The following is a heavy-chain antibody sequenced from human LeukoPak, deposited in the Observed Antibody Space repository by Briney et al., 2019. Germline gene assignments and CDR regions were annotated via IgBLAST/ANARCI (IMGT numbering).Heavy chain of an antibody. J-gene: IGHJ4*02. CDR3: ARLVVSSWYHEVLLGRDY. CDR2: FYYSGST. V-gene: IGHV4-39*01. Sequence: SETLSLTCTVPGGSISSRPYCWGWIRQPPGKGLEWLGNFYYSGSTYYKPSLKSRVTISVDTSKNQISLKLSSVTAADTAVYYCARLVVSSWYHEVLLGRDYWGQGTLVTVSS. D-gene: IGHD6-13*01. CDR1: GGSISSRPYC.